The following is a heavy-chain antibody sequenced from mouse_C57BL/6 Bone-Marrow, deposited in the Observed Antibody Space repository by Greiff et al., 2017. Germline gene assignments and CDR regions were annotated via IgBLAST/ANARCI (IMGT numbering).Heavy chain of an antibody. CDR1: GYTFTSYW. Sequence: QVQLKQPGTELVKPGASVKLSCKASGYTFTSYWMHWVKQRPGQGLEWIGNINPSNGGTNYNEKFKSKATLTVDKSSSTAYMQLSSLTSEDSAVYYCARSGYYGSSYVGFAYWGQGTLVTVSA. CDR3: ARSGYYGSSYVGFAY. J-gene: IGHJ3*01. D-gene: IGHD1-1*01. CDR2: INPSNGGT. V-gene: IGHV1-53*01.